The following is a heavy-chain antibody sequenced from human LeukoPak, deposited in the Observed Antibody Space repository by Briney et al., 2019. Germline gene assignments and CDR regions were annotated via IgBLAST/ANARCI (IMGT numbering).Heavy chain of an antibody. CDR3: AGEANSGYSSGDDAFDI. V-gene: IGHV3-74*01. Sequence: GGSLRLSCAASGFTFSTYWMHWIRQAPGKGLVWVSRLNGEGRSTSHADSVKGRFTISRDNAKNTLYLQMNSLRAEDTAVYYCAGEANSGYSSGDDAFDIWGQGTMVTVSS. J-gene: IGHJ3*02. CDR1: GFTFSTYW. D-gene: IGHD6-19*01. CDR2: LNGEGRST.